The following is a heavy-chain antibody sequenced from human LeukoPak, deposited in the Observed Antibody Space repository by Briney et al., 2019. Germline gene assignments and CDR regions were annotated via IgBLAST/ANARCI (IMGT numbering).Heavy chain of an antibody. V-gene: IGHV4-31*03. Sequence: SQTLSLTCTVSGGSISSGGYYWSWIRQHPGKGLEWIGYIYYSGSTYYNPSLKSRVTISVDTSKNQFSLKLSSVTAADTAVYYCARARRIAARPAIDYWGQGTLVTVSS. D-gene: IGHD6-6*01. J-gene: IGHJ4*02. CDR3: ARARRIAARPAIDY. CDR1: GGSISSGGYY. CDR2: IYYSGST.